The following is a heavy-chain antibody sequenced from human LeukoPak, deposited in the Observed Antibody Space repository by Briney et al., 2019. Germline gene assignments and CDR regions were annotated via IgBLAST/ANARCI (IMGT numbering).Heavy chain of an antibody. CDR3: ARYPSYGDYYYYYGMDV. V-gene: IGHV4-59*08. J-gene: IGHJ6*02. D-gene: IGHD4-17*01. CDR2: IYYSGST. Sequence: PSETLSLTCAVYGGSFSGYYWSWIRQPPGKGLEWIGYIYYSGSTNYNPSLKSRVTISVDTSKNQFSLKLSSVTAADTAVYYCARYPSYGDYYYYYGMDVWGQGTTVTVSS. CDR1: GGSFSGYY.